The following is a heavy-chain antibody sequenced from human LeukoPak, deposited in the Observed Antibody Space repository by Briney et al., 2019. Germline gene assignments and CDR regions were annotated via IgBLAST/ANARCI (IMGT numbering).Heavy chain of an antibody. D-gene: IGHD5-24*01. CDR3: AIGWLQFGLGY. CDR1: GFTFSTYW. J-gene: IGHJ4*02. Sequence: GGSLRLSCAASGFTFSTYWMHWVRQAPGKGLVWVSRIDRDGSSTTYADSVKGRFAISRDNAKNTLYLQMNCLRAEDTAVYYCAIGWLQFGLGYWGQGTLVTVFS. CDR2: IDRDGSST. V-gene: IGHV3-74*01.